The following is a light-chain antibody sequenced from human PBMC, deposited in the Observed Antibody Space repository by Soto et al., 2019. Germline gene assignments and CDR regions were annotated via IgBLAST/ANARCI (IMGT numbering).Light chain of an antibody. CDR2: DNS. J-gene: IGLJ2*01. V-gene: IGLV1-40*01. CDR1: SSNIGAGYD. CDR3: QSHDSSLSAVV. Sequence: QSVLTQPPSVSGAPGQRVTISCTGNSSNIGAGYDVHWYQQLPGTAPKLLIFDNSNRPSGVPDRFSGSKSGTSASLAITGLQAEDEADYYCQSHDSSLSAVVFCGGTKLTVL.